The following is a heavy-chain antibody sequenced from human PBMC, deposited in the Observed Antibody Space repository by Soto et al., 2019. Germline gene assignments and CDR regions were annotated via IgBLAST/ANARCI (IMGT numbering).Heavy chain of an antibody. J-gene: IGHJ4*02. CDR2: ISGSGDST. CDR3: ARRGSGRYYDY. Sequence: EVQLFESGGGLVQPGGSLRLSCAASGFTFSRDAKRVVRQAPGKGLEWVSAISGSGDSTYYADSVKGRFTTSRDNSKNTLYLQMNSQRAEDTAVYSCARRGSGRYYDYWGQGTLVTVYS. D-gene: IGHD1-26*01. V-gene: IGHV3-23*01. CDR1: GFTFSRDA.